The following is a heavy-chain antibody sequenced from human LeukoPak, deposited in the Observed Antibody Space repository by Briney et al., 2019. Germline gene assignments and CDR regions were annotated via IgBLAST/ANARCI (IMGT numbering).Heavy chain of an antibody. D-gene: IGHD2-2*01. V-gene: IGHV3-23*01. CDR3: AKDFVVVPGLVNYFDS. Sequence: GGSLRLSCAPSGFTFSNYAMSWVREAPGKELEWVSVIGGSGGDTYYADSVKGRFTISRDNSKNRLYLRMNSLRAEDTALYYCAKDFVVVPGLVNYFDSWGQGTLVTVSS. CDR2: IGGSGGDT. CDR1: GFTFSNYA. J-gene: IGHJ4*02.